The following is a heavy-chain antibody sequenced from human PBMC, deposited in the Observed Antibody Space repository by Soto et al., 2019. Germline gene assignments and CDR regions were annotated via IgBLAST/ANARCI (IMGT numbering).Heavy chain of an antibody. J-gene: IGHJ3*02. V-gene: IGHV1-2*02. CDR3: ARVPESDDSTYDAFDI. CDR1: GYTFTGYY. D-gene: IGHD3-22*01. CDR2: INPNSGGT. Sequence: ASVKVSCKASGYTFTGYYMHWVRQAPGQGLEWMGWINPNSGGTNYAQKFQGRVTMTRDTSISTAYMELSRLRSDDTAVYYCARVPESDDSTYDAFDICGQGTMVTVSS.